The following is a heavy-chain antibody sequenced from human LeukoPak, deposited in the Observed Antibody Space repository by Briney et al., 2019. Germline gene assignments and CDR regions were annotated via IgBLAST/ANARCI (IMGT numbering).Heavy chain of an antibody. CDR2: ISYDGSNK. CDR3: ASKGLYSSGWYASGYFDY. CDR1: GFTFSSYA. Sequence: GGSLRLSCAASGFTFSSYAMHWVRQAPGKGLEWVAVISYDGSNKYYADSVKGRFTISRDNSKNTLYLQMNSLRAEDTAVYYCASKGLYSSGWYASGYFDYWGQGTLVTVSS. J-gene: IGHJ4*02. V-gene: IGHV3-30*04. D-gene: IGHD6-19*01.